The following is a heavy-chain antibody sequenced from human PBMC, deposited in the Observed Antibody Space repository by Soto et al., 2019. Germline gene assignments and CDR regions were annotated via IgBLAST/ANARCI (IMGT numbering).Heavy chain of an antibody. Sequence: ASVKVSFKVPKNTLTELTIDWLRQAPGEGLEWMGRSAPEEGEPIYPQKFQGRVSMAEGPSTDTAYMELTSLRFEDTAVYFCAADRKIVGTIGAFDFWGQGTLVTVSS. D-gene: IGHD1-26*01. J-gene: IGHJ4*02. V-gene: IGHV1-24*01. CDR1: KNTLTELT. CDR2: SAPEEGEP. CDR3: AADRKIVGTIGAFDF.